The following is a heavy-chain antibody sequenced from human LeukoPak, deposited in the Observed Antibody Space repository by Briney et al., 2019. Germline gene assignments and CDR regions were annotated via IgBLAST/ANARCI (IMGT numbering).Heavy chain of an antibody. CDR3: ARTSTTGGDFDY. Sequence: GASVKVSCKASGYTFTDHYMHWVRQAPGQGLEWMGWISAYNGDTNYAQKLQGRVTMTTDTSTSTAYMELRSLRSDDTAVYYCARTSTTGGDFDYWGQGTLVTVSS. V-gene: IGHV1-18*04. CDR2: ISAYNGDT. D-gene: IGHD1-1*01. J-gene: IGHJ4*02. CDR1: GYTFTDHY.